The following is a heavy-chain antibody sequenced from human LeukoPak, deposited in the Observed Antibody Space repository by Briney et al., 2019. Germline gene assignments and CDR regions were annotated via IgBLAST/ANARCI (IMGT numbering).Heavy chain of an antibody. D-gene: IGHD3-10*01. CDR2: IWYDGIDI. CDR3: ARYSGSGNGWFDP. J-gene: IGHJ5*02. Sequence: GRSLRLSCAASGFTFSNYGMHWVRQAPGKGLEWVAVIWYDGIDIYYVDSVKGRFTISRDNAKNTLYLEMNSLRAEDTAVYYCARYSGSGNGWFDPWGQGTLVTVSS. V-gene: IGHV3-33*01. CDR1: GFTFSNYG.